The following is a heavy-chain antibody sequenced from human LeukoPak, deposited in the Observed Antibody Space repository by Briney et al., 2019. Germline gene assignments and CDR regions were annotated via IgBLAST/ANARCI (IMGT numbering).Heavy chain of an antibody. CDR2: INHSGST. D-gene: IGHD6-13*01. CDR1: GGSFSGYY. Sequence: SETLSLTCAVYGGSFSGYYWSWIRQPPGKGLEWIGEINHSGSTNYNPSLKSRVTISVDTSKNQFSLKLSSVTAADTAVYYCARGAPGLRHIVAAGKPLRIGFDPWGQGTLVTVSS. V-gene: IGHV4-34*01. CDR3: ARGAPGLRHIVAAGKPLRIGFDP. J-gene: IGHJ5*02.